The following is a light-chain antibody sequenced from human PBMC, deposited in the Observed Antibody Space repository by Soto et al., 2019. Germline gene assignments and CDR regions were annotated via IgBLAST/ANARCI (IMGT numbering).Light chain of an antibody. CDR3: SSSTTSSSYV. Sequence: QSVLTQPASVSGSPGQSITISCTGTSSDVGGYDYVSWYQQHPGEVPKLIIFEVSSRPAWISNRFSASKSGNTASLTISGLQAEDEADYYCSSSTTSSSYVFGPGTKVIV. V-gene: IGLV2-14*01. J-gene: IGLJ1*01. CDR2: EVS. CDR1: SSDVGGYDY.